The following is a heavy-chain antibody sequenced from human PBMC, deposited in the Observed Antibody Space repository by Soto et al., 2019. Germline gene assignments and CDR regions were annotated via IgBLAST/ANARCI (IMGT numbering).Heavy chain of an antibody. CDR2: ISGHDGDT. Sequence: ASVKVSCKASGYTFTSYGVTWVRQAPGQGLEWMGWISGHDGDTNFAQKVQGRVTMTTDTSTSTAYMELRSLRSDDTAIYYCARHSTPWDRSGYYDSWGQGTLVTVSS. CDR3: ARHSTPWDRSGYYDS. D-gene: IGHD3-22*01. V-gene: IGHV1-18*01. CDR1: GYTFTSYG. J-gene: IGHJ4*02.